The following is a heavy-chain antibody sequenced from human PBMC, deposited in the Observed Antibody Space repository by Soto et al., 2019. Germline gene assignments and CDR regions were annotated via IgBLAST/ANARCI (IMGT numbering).Heavy chain of an antibody. CDR2: ISYDGGHK. V-gene: IGHV3-30-3*01. Sequence: PGGSMSLSSSASEFPFSSYSMRWVRPAPGKGLEWVAGISYDGGHKFYADSVKGRFTISRDNAKNSLYLQMNSLRAEDTAVYYCARVSHSSGWYGYFDYWGQGTPVTVSS. CDR1: EFPFSSYS. CDR3: ARVSHSSGWYGYFDY. D-gene: IGHD6-19*01. J-gene: IGHJ4*02.